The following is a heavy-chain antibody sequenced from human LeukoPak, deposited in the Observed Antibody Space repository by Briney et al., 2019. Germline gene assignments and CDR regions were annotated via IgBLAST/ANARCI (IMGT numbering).Heavy chain of an antibody. D-gene: IGHD3-10*01. CDR3: AIKPSRYYGSGTDGDY. Sequence: GGSLRLSCAASGFTFSSYAMSWFRQAPGKGLEWVSAISGNGGSTYYADSVKGRFTISRDNSKNALYLQMNGLRAEDTAVYYCAIKPSRYYGSGTDGDYWGQGTLVTVSS. J-gene: IGHJ4*02. CDR1: GFTFSSYA. CDR2: ISGNGGST. V-gene: IGHV3-23*01.